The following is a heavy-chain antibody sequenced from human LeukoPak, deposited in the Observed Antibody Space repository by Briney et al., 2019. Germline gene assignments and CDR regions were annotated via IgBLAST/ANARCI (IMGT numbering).Heavy chain of an antibody. CDR2: IYYSGST. J-gene: IGHJ4*02. D-gene: IGHD2-15*01. V-gene: IGHV4-39*07. CDR1: GGSISSSSYY. CDR3: ATKDVAAAGTPFDY. Sequence: PSETLSLTCTVSGGSISSSSYYWGWIRQPPGKGLEWIGSIYYSGSTYYNPSLKSRVTISVDTSKNQFSLKLSSVTAADTAVYHCATKDVAAAGTPFDYWGQGILVTVSS.